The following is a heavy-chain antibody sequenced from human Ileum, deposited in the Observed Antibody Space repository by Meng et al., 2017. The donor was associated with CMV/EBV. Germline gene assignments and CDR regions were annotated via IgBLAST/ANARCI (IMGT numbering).Heavy chain of an antibody. CDR3: ARQDTISSNTAKYFWYFDL. CDR1: FTVSNYF. J-gene: IGHJ2*01. V-gene: IGHV3-66*02. D-gene: IGHD3-3*01. CDR2: IYRGGAT. Sequence: FTVSNYFINWVRQTAGDGLEWVSIIYRGGATFYADSVKGRFTISRDNSKNMLYLQMDSLRPEDTAVYYCARQDTISSNTAKYFWYFDLWGRGTLVTVSS.